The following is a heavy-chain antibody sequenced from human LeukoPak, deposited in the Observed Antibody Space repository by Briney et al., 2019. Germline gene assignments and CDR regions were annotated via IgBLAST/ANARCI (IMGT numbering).Heavy chain of an antibody. Sequence: GSLRLSCAASGITVSTNHMSWVRQAPGKGLKWIGYIYHSGSTYYNPSLKSRVTISVDRSKNQFSLKLSSVTAADTAVYYCARLMVATKFVDYWGQGTLVTVSS. J-gene: IGHJ4*02. CDR2: IYHSGST. D-gene: IGHD5-24*01. CDR1: GITVSTNH. CDR3: ARLMVATKFVDY. V-gene: IGHV4-4*02.